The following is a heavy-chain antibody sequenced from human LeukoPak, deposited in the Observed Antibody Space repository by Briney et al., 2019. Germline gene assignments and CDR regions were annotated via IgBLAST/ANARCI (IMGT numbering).Heavy chain of an antibody. D-gene: IGHD3-10*01. CDR3: AGSRDYYGSGSYPGSYYYYYYMDV. CDR2: IIPIFGTA. V-gene: IGHV1-69*13. J-gene: IGHJ6*03. CDR1: GGTFSSYA. Sequence: GASVKVSCKASGGTFSSYAISWVRQAPGQGLEWMGGIIPIFGTANYAQKFQGRVTITADESTSTAYMELSSLRSEDTAVYYCAGSRDYYGSGSYPGSYYYYYYMDVWGKGTTVTISS.